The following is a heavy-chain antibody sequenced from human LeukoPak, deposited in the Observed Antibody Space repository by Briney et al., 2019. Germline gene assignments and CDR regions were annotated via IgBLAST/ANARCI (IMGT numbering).Heavy chain of an antibody. V-gene: IGHV6-1*01. Sequence: QTLSLTCAISGDSVSSNSAAWNWIRQSPSRGLEWLGRTYYRSKWYNDYAVSVKSRITINPDTSKNQFSLQLNSVTPEDTAVYYCARASAAAGTQHYYYGMDVWGQGTTVTVSS. CDR3: ARASAAAGTQHYYYGMDV. CDR2: TYYRSKWYN. J-gene: IGHJ6*02. D-gene: IGHD6-13*01. CDR1: GDSVSSNSAA.